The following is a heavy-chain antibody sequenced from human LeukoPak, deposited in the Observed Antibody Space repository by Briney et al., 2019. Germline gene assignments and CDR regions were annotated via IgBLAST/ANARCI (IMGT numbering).Heavy chain of an antibody. CDR1: EFTFSSFA. V-gene: IGHV3-23*01. CDR3: ANDMVVTVADYFDY. CDR2: ISGRGDST. Sequence: GGSLRLSCAASEFTFSSFAMTWVRQAPGKGLEWVSSISGRGDSTYYADSVKGRFTISRDNSKDTLFLQMNSLRAEDTAVYYCANDMVVTVADYFDYWGQGTLVTVSS. J-gene: IGHJ4*02. D-gene: IGHD2-21*02.